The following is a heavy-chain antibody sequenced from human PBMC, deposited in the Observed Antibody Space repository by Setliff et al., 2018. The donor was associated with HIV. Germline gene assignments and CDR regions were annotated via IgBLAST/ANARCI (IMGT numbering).Heavy chain of an antibody. CDR1: GGSISSHY. J-gene: IGHJ4*02. CDR3: AREATYYYDGSGYYYFDY. Sequence: PSETLSLTCTVSGGSISSHYWSWIRQAQGQGLEWIASIYYNGSTNYNPSPKSRITISVDTSKNQFSLKLSSVTAADTAVYYCAREATYYYDGSGYYYFDYWGRGTLVTVSS. D-gene: IGHD3-22*01. CDR2: IYYNGST. V-gene: IGHV4-59*11.